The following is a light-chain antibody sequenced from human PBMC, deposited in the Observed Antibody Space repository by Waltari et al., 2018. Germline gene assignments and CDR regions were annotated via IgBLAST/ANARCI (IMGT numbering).Light chain of an antibody. J-gene: IGKJ1*01. CDR1: QGLRND. Sequence: AIQMTQSPSSLSASVGDRVTITCRASQGLRNDLGWYQQKPGKAPKLLIYGAFSLQRGVPSRFSGSGSGTDFTLTISSLQPEDFATYYCLQQYNYPWTFGQGTRVEVK. V-gene: IGKV1-6*02. CDR2: GAF. CDR3: LQQYNYPWT.